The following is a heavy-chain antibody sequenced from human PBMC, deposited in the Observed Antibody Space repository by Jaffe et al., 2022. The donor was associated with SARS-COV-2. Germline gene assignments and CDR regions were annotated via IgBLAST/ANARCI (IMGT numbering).Heavy chain of an antibody. J-gene: IGHJ4*02. D-gene: IGHD3-10*01. CDR2: IWFDESNE. CDR1: GFSFRNSD. V-gene: IGHV3-33*01. Sequence: QVQLVESGGGVVQAEGSLRLSCAASGFSFRNSDMHWVRQTPGKGLEWVAVIWFDESNEYYAGSVKGRFTISRDNSRNILYLQMNTVRAEDTALYYCARDFGRSDDQPLLLFDLWGQGVLVTVSS. CDR3: ARDFGRSDDQPLLLFDL.